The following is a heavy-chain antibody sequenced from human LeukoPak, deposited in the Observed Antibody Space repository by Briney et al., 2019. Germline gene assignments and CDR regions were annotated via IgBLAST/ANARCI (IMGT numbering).Heavy chain of an antibody. J-gene: IGHJ4*02. Sequence: PGGSLRLSCAASGFTFSSYAMSWVRQAPGKGLEWVSAISGSGGSTYYADSVKGRFTISRDNSKNTLYLQMDSLRAEDTAVYYCAKDTSGGDRGDYWGQGTLVTVSS. CDR2: ISGSGGST. CDR3: AKDTSGGDRGDY. V-gene: IGHV3-23*01. D-gene: IGHD2-21*01. CDR1: GFTFSSYA.